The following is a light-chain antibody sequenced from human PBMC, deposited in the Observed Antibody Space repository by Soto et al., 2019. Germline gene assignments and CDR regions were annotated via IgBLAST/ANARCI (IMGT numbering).Light chain of an antibody. Sequence: QSVLTQPASVSVSPGQPITISCAGTSSDIGSYNYVSWYQQHPGKAPKLLIYDVSSRPSGVSGASHRFSGSKSGNTASLTISGLQAEDEADYYCSSYTSTSSYVFGTGTKVTVL. V-gene: IGLV2-14*01. J-gene: IGLJ1*01. CDR1: SSDIGSYNY. CDR3: SSYTSTSSYV. CDR2: DVS.